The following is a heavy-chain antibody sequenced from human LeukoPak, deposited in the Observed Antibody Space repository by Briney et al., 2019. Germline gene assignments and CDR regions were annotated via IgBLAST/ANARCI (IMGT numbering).Heavy chain of an antibody. D-gene: IGHD3-3*02. CDR3: ARVGDHFHWNLDL. Sequence: GGSLRLSCAASGFSVSTKYMNWVRQAPGKGLEWVSIIYSGATTYYADSVKGRFTISRATSKNTVSLQMNSLRAEDTAVYFCARVGDHFHWNLDLWGRGTLVSVSS. CDR2: IYSGATT. V-gene: IGHV3-53*01. CDR1: GFSVSTKY. J-gene: IGHJ2*01.